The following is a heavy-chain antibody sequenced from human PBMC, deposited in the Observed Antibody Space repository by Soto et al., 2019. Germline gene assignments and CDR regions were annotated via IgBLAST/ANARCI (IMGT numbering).Heavy chain of an antibody. CDR1: GYTFTSYG. D-gene: IGHD3-22*01. Sequence: QVQLVQSGAEVKKPGASVKVSCKTSGYTFTSYGISWVRQAPGQGLEWMGWISAYNSNTNYAQKLQGRVTMTTDTSTSTAYMELRSLRSDDTAVYYCATTRDYFDSFGYHKWGQGTLVTVSS. CDR2: ISAYNSNT. J-gene: IGHJ4*02. V-gene: IGHV1-18*01. CDR3: ATTRDYFDSFGYHK.